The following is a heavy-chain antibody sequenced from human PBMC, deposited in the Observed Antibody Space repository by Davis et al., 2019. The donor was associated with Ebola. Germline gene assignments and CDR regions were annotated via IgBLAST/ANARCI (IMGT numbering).Heavy chain of an antibody. D-gene: IGHD6-19*01. V-gene: IGHV3-23*01. CDR2: ISGSGGST. CDR1: GFTFSSYA. CDR3: AKSSGWWDYFDY. Sequence: GGSLRLSCAASGFTFSSYAMSWVRHAPGKGLEWVSAISGSGGSTYYADSVKGRFTISRDNSKNTLYLQMNSLRAEDTAVYYCAKSSGWWDYFDYWGQGTLVTVSS. J-gene: IGHJ4*02.